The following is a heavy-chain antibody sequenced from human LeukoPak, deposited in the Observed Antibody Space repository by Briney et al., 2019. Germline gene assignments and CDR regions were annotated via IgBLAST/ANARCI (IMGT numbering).Heavy chain of an antibody. V-gene: IGHV1-69*04. D-gene: IGHD3-10*01. CDR3: ARGSYHGSGSYDSYYYYYGMDV. Sequence: ASVKVSCKASGGTFSSYAISWVRQAPGQGLEWMGRIIPILGIANYAQKFQGRVTITADKSTSTAYMELSSLRSEDTAVYYCARGSYHGSGSYDSYYYYYGMDVWGQGTTVTVSS. CDR1: GGTFSSYA. J-gene: IGHJ6*02. CDR2: IIPILGIA.